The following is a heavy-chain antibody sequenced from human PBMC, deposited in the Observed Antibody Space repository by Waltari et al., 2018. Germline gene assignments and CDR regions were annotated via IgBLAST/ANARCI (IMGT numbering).Heavy chain of an antibody. CDR3: AVWTDCLNFPSYFDD. V-gene: IGHV3-66*01. Sequence: EVSLVESGEVLVQPEGYLRLSCEDSTFRIHKKYFTWVSQATGRGIGWVPINERGSGTHYADSVKGRFTNSRDKSKNTVYLHMNSLIADDTSVYFCAVWTDCLNFPSYFDDWIQGTRVTVSP. J-gene: IGHJ4*02. CDR1: TFRIHKKY. D-gene: IGHD2-21*01. CDR2: NERGSGT.